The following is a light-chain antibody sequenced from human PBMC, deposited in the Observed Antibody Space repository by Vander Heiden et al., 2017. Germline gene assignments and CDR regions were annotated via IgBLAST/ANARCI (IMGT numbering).Light chain of an antibody. CDR1: QTIGNW. CDR2: KAS. J-gene: IGKJ1*01. V-gene: IGKV1-5*03. Sequence: DIQMTQSPSTLSVSPGDRVMITCRASQTIGNWLAWYQQRPGRAPRLLIYKASELESGVPSRFSGSGSGAEFTLSITSLLPDDFATYYCQQYSSFPWTFGQGTKVEVK. CDR3: QQYSSFPWT.